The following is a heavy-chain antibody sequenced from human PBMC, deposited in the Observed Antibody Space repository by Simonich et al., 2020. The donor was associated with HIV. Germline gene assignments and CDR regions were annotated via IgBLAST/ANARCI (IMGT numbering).Heavy chain of an antibody. V-gene: IGHV3-7*01. Sequence: EVKLVESGGGLVQPGGSLRLSCAASGFTFSSYWMTWVRQAPGKGLEWVDNIKQDGSEKYYVDSVKGRFTISRDNAKNSLYLQMNSLRAEDTAVYYCATGFRQLVYWGQGTLITVSS. CDR1: GFTFSSYW. J-gene: IGHJ4*02. D-gene: IGHD6-13*01. CDR2: IKQDGSEK. CDR3: ATGFRQLVY.